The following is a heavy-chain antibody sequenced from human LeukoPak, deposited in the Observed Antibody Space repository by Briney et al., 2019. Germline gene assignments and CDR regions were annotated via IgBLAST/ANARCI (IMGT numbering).Heavy chain of an antibody. J-gene: IGHJ4*02. CDR2: SYHTGST. CDR1: GDSFSSYY. CDR3: AIGYSSTWYYFDY. Sequence: SETLSLTCTVSGDSFSSYYWSWIRQPPGKGLEWIGYSYHTGSTNYNPSLKSRVTISVDTSKNQFSLKLSSVTAGDAAVYYCAIGYSSTWYYFDYWGQGTLVTVSS. V-gene: IGHV4-59*01. D-gene: IGHD6-13*01.